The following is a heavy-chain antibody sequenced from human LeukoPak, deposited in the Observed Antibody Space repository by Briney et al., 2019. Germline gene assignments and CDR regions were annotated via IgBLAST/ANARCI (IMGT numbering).Heavy chain of an antibody. J-gene: IGHJ4*02. CDR3: AKDGGHSSSSWYY. CDR1: GFTFSSYA. V-gene: IGHV3-30*01. CDR2: ISYDGGKT. D-gene: IGHD6-13*01. Sequence: PGGSLRLSCAASGFTFSSYAMHWVRQAPGKGLEWVAVISYDGGKTYYADSVKGRFTISRDNSKNTLDLQMNSLRVEDTAVYYCAKDGGHSSSSWYYWGQGTLVTVSS.